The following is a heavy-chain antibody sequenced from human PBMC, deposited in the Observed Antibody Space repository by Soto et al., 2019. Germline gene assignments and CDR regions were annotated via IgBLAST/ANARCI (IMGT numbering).Heavy chain of an antibody. CDR3: AQLGHGPLSGAY. Sequence: QITLKASGPTLVKPTQTLALTCTFSGFSFTTRGVGVAWIRQPPGKALEGLAVPYWDDDRRYRPSLTDRLTITKASSTNQVVLTMTKMDPVDTGTYYCAQLGHGPLSGAYGGQGALVTVSS. V-gene: IGHV2-5*02. CDR2: PYWDDDR. CDR1: GFSFTTRGVG. D-gene: IGHD6-19*01. J-gene: IGHJ1*01.